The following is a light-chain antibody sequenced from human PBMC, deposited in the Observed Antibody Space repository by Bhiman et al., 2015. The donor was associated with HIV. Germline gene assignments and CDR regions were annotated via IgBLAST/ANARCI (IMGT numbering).Light chain of an antibody. J-gene: IGLJ3*02. Sequence: QSVLAQPPSVSGAPGQRVTISCTGSSSNLGAGYDVHWYQQFPDKAPRLLIYGNINRPTGIPDRFSGSKSGTSATLGITGLQTGDEADYYCGTWDSSLSAEVFGGGTKLTVL. CDR1: SSNLGAGYD. V-gene: IGLV1-50*01. CDR3: GTWDSSLSAEV. CDR2: GNI.